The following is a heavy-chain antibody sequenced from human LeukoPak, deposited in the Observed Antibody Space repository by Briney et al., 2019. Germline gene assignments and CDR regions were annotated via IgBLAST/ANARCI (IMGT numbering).Heavy chain of an antibody. CDR3: ARDRDYGDYLDY. CDR1: GFTFSSYG. Sequence: PGGSLRLSCAASGFTFSSYGMHWVRQAPGKGLEGVAVIWYDGSNKYYADSVKGRFTISRDNSKNTLYLQMNSLRAEDTAVYYCARDRDYGDYLDYWGQGTLVTVSS. CDR2: IWYDGSNK. J-gene: IGHJ4*02. V-gene: IGHV3-33*01. D-gene: IGHD4-17*01.